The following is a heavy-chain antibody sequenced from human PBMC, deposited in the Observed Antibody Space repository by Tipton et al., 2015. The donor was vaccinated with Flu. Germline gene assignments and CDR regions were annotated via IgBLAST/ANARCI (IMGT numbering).Heavy chain of an antibody. V-gene: IGHV4-38-2*01. CDR3: ARRDYSNYVSDPKNWFDP. CDR1: CYSIRSSNYY. CDR2: IYRSGSA. Sequence: TLSLTCAVSCYSIRSSNYYWGWIRQPPGKGLEWIGNIYRSGSAYYNPSLKSRVSISVDTSKNRFSLKVSSVTAADTAVYFCARRDYSNYVSDPKNWFDPWGQGTLVTVSS. J-gene: IGHJ5*02. D-gene: IGHD4-11*01.